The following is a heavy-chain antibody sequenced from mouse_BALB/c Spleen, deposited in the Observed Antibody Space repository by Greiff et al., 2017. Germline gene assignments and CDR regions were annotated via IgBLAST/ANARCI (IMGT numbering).Heavy chain of an antibody. CDR1: GYAFSSYW. J-gene: IGHJ3*01. V-gene: IGHV1-80*01. D-gene: IGHD2-4*01. CDR3: ASGLYYDYDTWFAY. Sequence: QVQLQQSGAELVRPGSSVKISCKASGYAFSSYWMNWVKQRPGQGLEWIGQIYPGDGDTNYNGKFKGKATLTADKSSSTAYMQLSRLTSEDSAVYFCASGLYYDYDTWFAYWGQGTLVTVSA. CDR2: IYPGDGDT.